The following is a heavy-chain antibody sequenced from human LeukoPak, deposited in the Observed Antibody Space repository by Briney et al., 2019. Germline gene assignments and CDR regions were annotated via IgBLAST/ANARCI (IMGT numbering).Heavy chain of an antibody. V-gene: IGHV1-46*01. CDR2: INPSGGST. Sequence: GASVKVSCKASGYTFIDYYIHWVRQAPGQGLEWMGIINPSGGSTTYAQKFQGRVTMTRDTSTSTVYMELSSLRSEDTAVYYCARYSGNTPLEYWGQGSLVTVSA. J-gene: IGHJ4*02. D-gene: IGHD1-26*01. CDR3: ARYSGNTPLEY. CDR1: GYTFIDYY.